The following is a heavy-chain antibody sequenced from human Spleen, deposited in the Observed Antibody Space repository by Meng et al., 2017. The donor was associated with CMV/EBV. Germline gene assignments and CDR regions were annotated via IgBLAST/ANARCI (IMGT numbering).Heavy chain of an antibody. CDR3: AREPYSGSTRDAFDI. Sequence: GYTFTSKGMTWVRQAPGQGLEWMGWISAYNGDTNYAQKVQGRVTMTRDTSTSTAYMELRSLRSDDTAVYYCAREPYSGSTRDAFDIWGQGTMVTVSS. V-gene: IGHV1-18*01. D-gene: IGHD1-26*01. CDR2: ISAYNGDT. CDR1: GYTFTSKG. J-gene: IGHJ3*02.